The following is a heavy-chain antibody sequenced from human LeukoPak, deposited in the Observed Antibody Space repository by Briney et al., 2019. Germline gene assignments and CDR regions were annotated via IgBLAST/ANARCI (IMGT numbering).Heavy chain of an antibody. D-gene: IGHD2-15*01. J-gene: IGHJ4*02. Sequence: RTGGSLRLSCAASGFTFSNAWMSWVRQAPGKGLEWVSSISSSSSYIYYADSVKGRFTISRDNAKNSLSLQMNSLRAEDTAVYYCVGWSGGSHWGQGTLVTSGGSHWGQGTLVTVSS. CDR2: ISSSSSYI. V-gene: IGHV3-21*06. CDR3: VGWSGGSHWGQGTLVTSGGSH. CDR1: GFTFSNAW.